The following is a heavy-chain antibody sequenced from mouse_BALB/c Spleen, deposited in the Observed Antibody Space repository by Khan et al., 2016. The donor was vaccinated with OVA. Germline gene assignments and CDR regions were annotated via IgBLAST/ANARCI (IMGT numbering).Heavy chain of an antibody. V-gene: IGHV9-3-1*01. Sequence: QIQLVQSGPELKKPGETVKLSCTASGHTFTKYGMNWVKQAPGKGLKWMGWINTYTGEPAYADDFNGRFAFSLETSASTAYLQINNLKNEDTATYFCARPPYFSYVLDNWGQGTSVTVSS. CDR1: GHTFTKYG. D-gene: IGHD2-10*01. CDR3: ARPPYFSYVLDN. J-gene: IGHJ4*01. CDR2: INTYTGEP.